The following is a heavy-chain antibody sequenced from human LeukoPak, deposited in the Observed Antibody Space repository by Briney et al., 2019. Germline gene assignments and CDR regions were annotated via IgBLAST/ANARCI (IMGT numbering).Heavy chain of an antibody. Sequence: GGSLRLSCAASGFTFSSGSMNWVRQAPGKGLEWVSSISSSSSYIYYADSVKGRFTISRDNAKNSLYLQMNSLRAEDTAVYYCARDSSSSWFLDYWGQGTLVTVSS. D-gene: IGHD6-13*01. CDR2: ISSSSSYI. V-gene: IGHV3-21*01. CDR3: ARDSSSSWFLDY. CDR1: GFTFSSGS. J-gene: IGHJ4*02.